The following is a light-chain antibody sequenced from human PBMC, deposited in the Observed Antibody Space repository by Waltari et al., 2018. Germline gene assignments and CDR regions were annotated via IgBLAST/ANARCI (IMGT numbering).Light chain of an antibody. CDR3: QQSYRTPHT. V-gene: IGKV1-39*01. CDR2: AAS. Sequence: SSLSASVGDRVTITCRASQNIGNYLNWYQQKLGKAPKLLIYAASSLESGVPSRFSGSGSVTDFTLTISSLQPEDFATYYCQQSYRTPHTFGQGTKLDMK. J-gene: IGKJ2*01. CDR1: QNIGNY.